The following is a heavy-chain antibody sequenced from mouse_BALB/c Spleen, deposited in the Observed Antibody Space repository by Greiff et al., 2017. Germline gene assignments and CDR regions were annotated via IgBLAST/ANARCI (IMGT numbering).Heavy chain of an antibody. CDR2: IYYSGTI. J-gene: IGHJ2*01. CDR1: GISITTGNYR. CDR3: ARKYGNYYFDY. D-gene: IGHD2-10*02. Sequence: VQLKESGPGLVKPSQTVSLTCTVTGISITTGNYRWSWIRQFPGNKLEWIGYIYYSGTITYNPSLTSRTTITRDTSKNQFFLEMNSLTAEDTATYYCARKYGNYYFDYWGQGTTLTVSS. V-gene: IGHV3-5*02.